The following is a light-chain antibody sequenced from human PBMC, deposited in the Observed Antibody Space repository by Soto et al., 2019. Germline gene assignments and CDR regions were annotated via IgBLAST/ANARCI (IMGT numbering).Light chain of an antibody. CDR2: SAS. J-gene: IGKJ5*01. CDR3: QQADSFPIT. CDR1: QGISRS. V-gene: IGKV1D-12*01. Sequence: DIQMTQSPSSVSASVGDRVTITCQASQGISRSLAWYQQKPGKAPKLLIYSASSLQSGVPSRFSGSGFGTDFTRTISSLRPEDFATYYCQQADSFPITNGQGTRLEI.